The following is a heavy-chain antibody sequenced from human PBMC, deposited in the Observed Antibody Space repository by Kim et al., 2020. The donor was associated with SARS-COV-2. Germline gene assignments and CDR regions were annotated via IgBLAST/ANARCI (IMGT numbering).Heavy chain of an antibody. Sequence: GGSLRLSCVVSGFTFSDCWMSWVRQAPGKGLEWVANIKPDGSQKFYVDSVKGRFTISRDNAKNSLHLEMNSLRGEDTAVYYCARAWNLDYWGQGTTITVSS. CDR2: IKPDGSQK. V-gene: IGHV3-7*03. CDR1: GFTFSDCW. J-gene: IGHJ4*02. D-gene: IGHD1-1*01. CDR3: ARAWNLDY.